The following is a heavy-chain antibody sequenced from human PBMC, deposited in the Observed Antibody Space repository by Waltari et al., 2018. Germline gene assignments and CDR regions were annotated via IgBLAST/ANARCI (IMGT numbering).Heavy chain of an antibody. J-gene: IGHJ4*02. CDR3: ATEVLHYYDSTGYFSFDY. Sequence: EVQLVESGGGLVQPGGSLRLSCAASGFTFSSYEMNWVRQAPGKGLEWVSYISSSGSTIYYADSVKGRFTISRDNAKNSLYLQMNRLRPEDSAVYYCATEVLHYYDSTGYFSFDYWGQGTLVTVSS. CDR2: ISSSGSTI. CDR1: GFTFSSYE. V-gene: IGHV3-48*03. D-gene: IGHD3-22*01.